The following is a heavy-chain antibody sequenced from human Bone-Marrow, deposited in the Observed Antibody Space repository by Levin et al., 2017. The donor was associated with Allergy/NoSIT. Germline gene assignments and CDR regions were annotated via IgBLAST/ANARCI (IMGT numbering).Heavy chain of an antibody. Sequence: PSETLSLTCTVSGGSISSYYWSWIRQPPGKGLEWIGYIYYSGSTNYNPSLKSRVTISVDTSKNQFSLKLSSVTAADTAVYYCARAPPGYDILTGYYIGADNAFDIWGQGTMVTVSS. J-gene: IGHJ3*02. CDR3: ARAPPGYDILTGYYIGADNAFDI. CDR1: GGSISSYY. CDR2: IYYSGST. D-gene: IGHD3-9*01. V-gene: IGHV4-59*01.